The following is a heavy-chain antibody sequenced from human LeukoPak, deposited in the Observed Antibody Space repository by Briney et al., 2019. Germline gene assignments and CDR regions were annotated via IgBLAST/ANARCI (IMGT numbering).Heavy chain of an antibody. CDR2: MNPNSGNT. D-gene: IGHD3-9*01. J-gene: IGHJ4*02. Sequence: ASVKVSCKASGYTFTGYYMHWVRQAPGQGLEWMGWMNPNSGNTGYAQKFQGRVTITRNTSISTAYMELSSLRSEDTAVYYCARGSIQLRYFDWTAYYFDYWGQGTLVTVSS. CDR3: ARGSIQLRYFDWTAYYFDY. CDR1: GYTFTGYY. V-gene: IGHV1-8*03.